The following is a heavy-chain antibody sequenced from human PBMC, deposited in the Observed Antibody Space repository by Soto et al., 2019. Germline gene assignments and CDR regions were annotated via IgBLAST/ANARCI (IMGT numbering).Heavy chain of an antibody. D-gene: IGHD3-9*01. J-gene: IGHJ6*02. CDR1: GFTFSSYS. CDR3: ARYDTDYYYYGMDV. V-gene: IGHV3-48*01. CDR2: ISSSSSTI. Sequence: EVQLVESGGGLVQPGGSLRLSCAASGFTFSSYSMNWVRQAPGKGLEWVSYISSSSSTIYYADSVKGRFTISRDNAKNPLDLQMNSLRAEDTAVYYCARYDTDYYYYGMDVWGQGTTVTVSS.